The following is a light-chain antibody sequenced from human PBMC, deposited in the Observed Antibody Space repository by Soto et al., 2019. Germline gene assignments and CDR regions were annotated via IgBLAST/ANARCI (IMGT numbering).Light chain of an antibody. J-gene: IGKJ5*01. Sequence: SRGQRAPLSCRASQNISNYLIWYQQKPGQAPRLLIYDVSNRATGIPARFSGSASGTDFTLTISSLEPEDFAVYYCQQRSNWPPGMTFGQGTRLEIK. CDR3: QQRSNWPPGMT. V-gene: IGKV3-11*01. CDR2: DVS. CDR1: QNISNY.